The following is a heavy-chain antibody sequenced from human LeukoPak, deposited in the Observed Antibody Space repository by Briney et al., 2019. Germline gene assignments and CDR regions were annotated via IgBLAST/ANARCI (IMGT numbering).Heavy chain of an antibody. J-gene: IGHJ4*02. V-gene: IGHV4-59*11. CDR2: IYYSGST. D-gene: IGHD3-9*01. CDR1: GGSISSHY. CDR3: ARMGDNFDY. Sequence: SETLSLTCTVSGGSISSHYWSWIRQPPGKGLEWIGYIYYSGSTNYNPSLKSRVTISVDTSKNQFSLKLSSVTAADTAVYYCARMGDNFDYWGQGTLVTLSS.